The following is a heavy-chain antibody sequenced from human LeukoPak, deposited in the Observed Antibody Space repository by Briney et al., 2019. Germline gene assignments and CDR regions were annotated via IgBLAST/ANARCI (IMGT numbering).Heavy chain of an antibody. CDR3: AREHEYSGSYYMDV. Sequence: PGGSLRLSCAASGFTFSSYAIHWVRQAPGKGLEWVAVISYDGSNRYYTDSVKGRFTISRDKSKNTLYLQMNSLRAEDTAVYYCAREHEYSGSYYMDVWGKGTPVTVSS. D-gene: IGHD6-6*01. J-gene: IGHJ6*03. V-gene: IGHV3-30*04. CDR2: ISYDGSNR. CDR1: GFTFSSYA.